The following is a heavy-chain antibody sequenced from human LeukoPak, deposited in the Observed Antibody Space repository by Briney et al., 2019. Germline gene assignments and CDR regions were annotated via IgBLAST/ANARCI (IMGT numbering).Heavy chain of an antibody. Sequence: SETLSLTCTVSGGSISSGGYYWSWIRQHPGKGLEWIGYIYYSGSTYYNPSLKSRATISVDTSKNQFSLKLSSVTAADTAVYYCAREGVGYSSFHGYYFDYWGQGTLVTVSS. D-gene: IGHD6-13*01. CDR2: IYYSGST. V-gene: IGHV4-31*03. CDR1: GGSISSGGYY. CDR3: AREGVGYSSFHGYYFDY. J-gene: IGHJ4*02.